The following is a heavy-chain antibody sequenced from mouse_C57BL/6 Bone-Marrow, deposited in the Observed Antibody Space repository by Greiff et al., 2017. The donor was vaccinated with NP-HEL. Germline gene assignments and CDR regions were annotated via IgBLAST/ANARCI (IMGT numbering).Heavy chain of an antibody. J-gene: IGHJ1*03. CDR3: ARLLDWYFDV. V-gene: IGHV1-55*01. CDR1: GYTFTSYW. D-gene: IGHD3-3*01. Sequence: VQRVESGAELVKPGASVKMSCKASGYTFTSYWITWVKQRPGQGLEWIGDIYPGSGSTNYNEKFKSKATLTVDTSSSTAYMQLSSLTSEDSAVYYCARLLDWYFDVWGTGTTVTVSS. CDR2: IYPGSGST.